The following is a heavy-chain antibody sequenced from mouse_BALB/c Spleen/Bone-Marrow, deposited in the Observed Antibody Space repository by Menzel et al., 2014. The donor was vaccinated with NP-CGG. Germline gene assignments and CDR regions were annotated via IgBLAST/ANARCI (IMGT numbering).Heavy chain of an antibody. D-gene: IGHD1-1*01. V-gene: IGHV14-3*02. J-gene: IGHJ2*01. CDR3: AYGSSYDYFDY. CDR1: GFNIKDTY. Sequence: DVHLVESGAELVKPGASVKLSCTASGFNIKDTYMHWVKQRPEQGLEWIGRIDPANGNTKYDPKFQGKATITADTSSNTAHLQLSSLTSEDTAVYYCAYGSSYDYFDYWGQGTTLTVSS. CDR2: IDPANGNT.